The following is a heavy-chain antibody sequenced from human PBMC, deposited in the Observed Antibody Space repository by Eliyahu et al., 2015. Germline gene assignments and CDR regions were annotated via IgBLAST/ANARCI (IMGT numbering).Heavy chain of an antibody. J-gene: IGHJ4*02. CDR3: ARDVGASCRKFPDY. V-gene: IGHV3-9*01. D-gene: IGHD1-26*01. CDR1: XFAIVMSA. CDR2: ISWNSGFI. Sequence: EEHLEESGGGLVQPGKSLRLSCATSXFAIVMSAMXWVRQGPGKGLXWVSXXISWNSGFIEYADSVKGRFVVSRDNAKNSVYLEMNSLRDGDTAFYYCARDVGASCRKFPDYWGQGTPVTVSP.